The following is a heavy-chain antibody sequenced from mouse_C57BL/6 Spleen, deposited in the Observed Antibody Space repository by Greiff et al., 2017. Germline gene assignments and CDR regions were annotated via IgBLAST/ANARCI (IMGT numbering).Heavy chain of an antibody. J-gene: IGHJ4*01. CDR1: GYTFTEYP. V-gene: IGHV1-62-2*01. CDR2: FYPGSGSI. CDR3: ARHEGLRLDYYAMDY. D-gene: IGHD2-4*01. Sequence: VQRVESGAEPVKPGASVKLSCKASGYTFTEYPIHWVKQRSGQGLEWIGWFYPGSGSIKYKEKFKDKATLTADKSSSTVYMELSRLTSEASAVYFCARHEGLRLDYYAMDYWGQGTSVTVSS.